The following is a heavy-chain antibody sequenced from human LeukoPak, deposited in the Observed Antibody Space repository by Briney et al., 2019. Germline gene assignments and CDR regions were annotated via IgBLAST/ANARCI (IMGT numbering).Heavy chain of an antibody. CDR2: IYYSGST. V-gene: IGHV4-39*01. CDR1: GVSISSSSYY. D-gene: IGHD4-17*01. Sequence: SETLSLTCTVSGVSISSSSYYWGWIRQPPGKGLEWFGSIYYSGSTYYNPSLKSRVTISVDTSKNQFPLKLSSVTAADKAVYYCARHRNEYDYGDYQVIDYWGQGTLVTVSS. CDR3: ARHRNEYDYGDYQVIDY. J-gene: IGHJ4*02.